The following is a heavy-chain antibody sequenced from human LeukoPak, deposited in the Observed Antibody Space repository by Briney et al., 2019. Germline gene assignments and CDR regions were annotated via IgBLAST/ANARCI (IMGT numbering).Heavy chain of an antibody. CDR2: INHSGST. V-gene: IGHV4-34*01. CDR1: GGSFSGYY. Sequence: PSETLSLTWAVYGGSFSGYYWSWIRQPPGKGLEWIGEINHSGSTNYNPSLKSRATISVDTSKNQFSLKLSSVTAADTAVYYCARGLGYSSGWYRNYYYYMDVWGKGTTVTVSS. CDR3: ARGLGYSSGWYRNYYYYMDV. D-gene: IGHD6-19*01. J-gene: IGHJ6*03.